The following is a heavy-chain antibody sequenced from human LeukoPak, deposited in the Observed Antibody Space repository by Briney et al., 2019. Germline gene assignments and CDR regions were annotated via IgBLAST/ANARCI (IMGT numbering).Heavy chain of an antibody. CDR2: IRYDGSNK. CDR1: GFTFSSYG. CDR3: AKDPARDYYYYYMDV. D-gene: IGHD5-24*01. J-gene: IGHJ6*03. V-gene: IGHV3-30*02. Sequence: GGSLRLSCAASGFTFSSYGMHWVRQAPGEGLEWVAFIRYDGSNKYYADSVKGRFTISRDNSKNTLYLQMNSLRAEDTAVYYCAKDPARDYYYYYMDVWGKGTTVTVSS.